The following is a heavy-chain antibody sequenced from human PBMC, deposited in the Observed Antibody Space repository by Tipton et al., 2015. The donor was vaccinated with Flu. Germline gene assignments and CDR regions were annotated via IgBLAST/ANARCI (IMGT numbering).Heavy chain of an antibody. CDR1: GYSISSGYY. Sequence: TLSLTCAVSGYSISSGYYWGWIRQPPGKGLEWIGSIYHSGSTYYNPSLKSRVTISVDTSKNQFSLKLSSVTAADTAVYYCARPDDTTWDAFDIWGQGTMVTVSS. J-gene: IGHJ3*02. D-gene: IGHD3-9*01. V-gene: IGHV4-38-2*01. CDR3: ARPDDTTWDAFDI. CDR2: IYHSGST.